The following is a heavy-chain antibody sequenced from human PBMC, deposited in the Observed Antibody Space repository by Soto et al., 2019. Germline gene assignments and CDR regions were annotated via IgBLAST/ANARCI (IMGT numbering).Heavy chain of an antibody. Sequence: RCSGMHWVRPAPGKGLEWVAVISYDGSNKYYADSVKSRFTISRDNSKNTLYLQMNSLRAEDTAVYYCAKILQLGDYAYYYYGMDVWGQGTTVTVSS. D-gene: IGHD4-17*01. CDR1: RCSG. V-gene: IGHV3-30*18. CDR3: AKILQLGDYAYYYYGMDV. J-gene: IGHJ6*02. CDR2: ISYDGSNK.